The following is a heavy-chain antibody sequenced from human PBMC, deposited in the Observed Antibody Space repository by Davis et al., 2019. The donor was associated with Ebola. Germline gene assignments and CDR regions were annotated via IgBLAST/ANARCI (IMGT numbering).Heavy chain of an antibody. CDR2: ISHDGNNE. Sequence: GGSLRLSCAASGFTFSRYPMHWVRQAPGKGLEWVALISHDGNNEYYADSVKGRFTISRDNSGNTLYLQLSSLRAEDTAMYYCAKDTSNVWFDVWGQGTMVTVSS. J-gene: IGHJ3*01. CDR1: GFTFSRYP. V-gene: IGHV3-30*04. CDR3: AKDTSNVWFDV. D-gene: IGHD6-19*01.